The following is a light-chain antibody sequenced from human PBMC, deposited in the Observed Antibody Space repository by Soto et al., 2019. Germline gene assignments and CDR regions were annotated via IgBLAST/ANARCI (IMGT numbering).Light chain of an antibody. J-gene: IGLJ3*02. CDR2: VNSDGSH. CDR3: QTWGTGMHWV. CDR1: SGHSSYA. V-gene: IGLV4-69*01. Sequence: QLVLTQSPSASASLGASVKLTCTLSSGHSSYAIAWHQQQPEKGPRYLMKVNSDGSHSKGDGIPDRFSGSSSGAERYLTISSLQSEDEADYYCQTWGTGMHWVFGGGTQLTVL.